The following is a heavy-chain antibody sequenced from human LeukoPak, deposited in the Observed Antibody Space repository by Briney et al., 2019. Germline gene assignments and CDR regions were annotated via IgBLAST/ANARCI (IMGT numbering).Heavy chain of an antibody. J-gene: IGHJ2*01. CDR2: ISTSDDI. Sequence: PGGSLRLSCVASGFTFSSHDIHWVRQVAGKGLEWLSAISTSDDIHYSDSVKGRFTIYRGDAENSVHLQMSSLTAGDTAVYFCAREPPTPGYWHFDLWAVAPWSLSPQ. V-gene: IGHV3-13*01. CDR3: AREPPTPGYWHFDL. D-gene: IGHD2-15*01. CDR1: GFTFSSHD.